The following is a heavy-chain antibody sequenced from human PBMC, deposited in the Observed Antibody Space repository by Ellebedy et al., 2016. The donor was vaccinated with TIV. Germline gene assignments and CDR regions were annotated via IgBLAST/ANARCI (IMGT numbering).Heavy chain of an antibody. D-gene: IGHD1-1*01. CDR3: AREGGGTDSPYGMDV. Sequence: AASVKVSCKASGYTFIGYYIHWVRQAPGQGLEWLGWLNPNTGATNYPQKFQGWVTMHRDTSISTAYMELTRLTSDDTAVYYCAREGGGTDSPYGMDVWGQGTTVSVSS. CDR2: LNPNTGAT. V-gene: IGHV1-2*04. CDR1: GYTFIGYY. J-gene: IGHJ6*02.